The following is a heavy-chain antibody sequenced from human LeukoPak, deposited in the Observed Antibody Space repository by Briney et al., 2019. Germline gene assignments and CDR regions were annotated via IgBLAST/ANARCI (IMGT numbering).Heavy chain of an antibody. CDR2: IYYSGST. J-gene: IGHJ6*02. CDR3: AREMVREPYYYYGMDV. D-gene: IGHD3-10*01. V-gene: IGHV4-30-4*01. Sequence: SETLSLTCTVSGGSISSGDYYWSWIRQPPGKGLEWIGYIYYSGSTYYNPSLKSRVTISVDTSKNQFSLKLSSVTAADTAVYYCAREMVREPYYYYGMDVWGQGTTVTVSS. CDR1: GGSISSGDYY.